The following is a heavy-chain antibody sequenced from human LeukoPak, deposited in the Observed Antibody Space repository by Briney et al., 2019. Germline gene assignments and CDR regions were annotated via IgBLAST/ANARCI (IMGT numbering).Heavy chain of an antibody. V-gene: IGHV3-74*01. J-gene: IGHJ4*01. CDR1: GFTLRNYW. Sequence: PGGSLRLSCTASGFTLRNYWMHWVRQVPGKRLVWVSRIIGDGSVTNYADSVQGRFTISRDNAKDILYLQINSLRSEDTAVYYCARYSSSSGGAAYYLDYWGHGTLVTVSS. CDR3: ARYSSSSGGAAYYLDY. CDR2: IIGDGSVT. D-gene: IGHD6-6*01.